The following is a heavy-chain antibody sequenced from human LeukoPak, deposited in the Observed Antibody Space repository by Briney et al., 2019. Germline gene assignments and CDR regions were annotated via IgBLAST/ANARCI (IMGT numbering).Heavy chain of an antibody. Sequence: PSETLSLTCTVSGGSISSYYRSWIRQPAGKGLEWIGRIYTSGSTNYNPSLKSRVTMSVDTSKNHFSLKLSSVTAADTAVYYCARRLKGAGNTRDPWFDPWGQGTLVTVSS. D-gene: IGHD5-24*01. CDR1: GGSISSYY. V-gene: IGHV4-4*07. J-gene: IGHJ5*02. CDR3: ARRLKGAGNTRDPWFDP. CDR2: IYTSGST.